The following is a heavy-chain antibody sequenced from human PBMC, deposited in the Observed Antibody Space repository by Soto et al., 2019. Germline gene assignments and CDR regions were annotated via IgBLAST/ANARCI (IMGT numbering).Heavy chain of an antibody. CDR3: TTDTYHYDILTGPQHQYYYYGMDV. CDR1: GFTFSNAW. Sequence: EVQLVESGGGLVKPGGSLRLSCAASGFTFSNAWMNWVRQAPGKGLEWVGRIKSKTDGGTTDYAAPVKGRFTISRDDSKNTLYLQMNSLKTVGAAVYYCTTDTYHYDILTGPQHQYYYYGMDVWGQGTTVTVSS. D-gene: IGHD3-9*01. V-gene: IGHV3-15*07. J-gene: IGHJ6*02. CDR2: IKSKTDGGTT.